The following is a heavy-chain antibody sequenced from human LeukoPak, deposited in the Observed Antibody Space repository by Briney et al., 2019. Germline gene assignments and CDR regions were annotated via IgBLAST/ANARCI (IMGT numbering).Heavy chain of an antibody. D-gene: IGHD3-22*01. Sequence: ASVKVSCKASGGTFSSYAISWVRQAPGQGLEWMGWINPNSGGTNYAQKFQGRVTMTRDTSISTAYMELSRLRSDDTAVYYCASSYYYDSSGPPYFQHWGQGTPVTVSS. CDR2: INPNSGGT. V-gene: IGHV1-2*02. J-gene: IGHJ1*01. CDR3: ASSYYYDSSGPPYFQH. CDR1: GGTFSSYA.